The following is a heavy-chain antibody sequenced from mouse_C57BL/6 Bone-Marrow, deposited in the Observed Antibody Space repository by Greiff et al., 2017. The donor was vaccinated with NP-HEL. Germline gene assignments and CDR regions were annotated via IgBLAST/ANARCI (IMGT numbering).Heavy chain of an antibody. D-gene: IGHD1-1*01. J-gene: IGHJ4*01. CDR1: GFTFNTYA. CDR2: IRSKSSNYAT. V-gene: IGHV10-3*01. CDR3: GGARYYGSKNAMDY. Sequence: EVKLMESGGGLVQPKGSLKLSCAASGFTFNTYAMHWVRQAPGKGLEWVARIRSKSSNYATYYADSVKDRFTISRDDSQSMLYLQMNNLKPEDTAMYYGGGARYYGSKNAMDYWGQGTSVTVSS.